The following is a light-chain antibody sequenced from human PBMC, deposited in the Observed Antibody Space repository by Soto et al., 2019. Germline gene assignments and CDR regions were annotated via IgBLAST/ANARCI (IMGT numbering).Light chain of an antibody. Sequence: RVMTQSPDTLSVSPGKRATLFFRAGEPVRSNLAWYQQKPGQAPSLLIYAASTSATGSAATFIGNGCGTEYTLPISSLQSEDFAVNYCQQHNNWWTFGQGTKVDIK. CDR3: QQHNNWWT. V-gene: IGKV3D-15*01. CDR1: EPVRSN. CDR2: AAS. J-gene: IGKJ1*01.